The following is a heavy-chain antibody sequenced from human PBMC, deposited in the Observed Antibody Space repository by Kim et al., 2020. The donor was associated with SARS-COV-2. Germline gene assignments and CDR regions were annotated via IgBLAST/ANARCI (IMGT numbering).Heavy chain of an antibody. D-gene: IGHD6-19*01. J-gene: IGHJ4*02. CDR3: ARGVAVAGNFDY. V-gene: IGHV6-1*01. Sequence: DYAVSVKRRITINPDTSKNQFSLQLNSVTPEDTAVYYCARGVAVAGNFDYWGQGTLVTVSS.